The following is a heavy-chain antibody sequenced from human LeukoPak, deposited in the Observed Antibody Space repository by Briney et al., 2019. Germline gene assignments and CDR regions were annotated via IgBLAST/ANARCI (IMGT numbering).Heavy chain of an antibody. V-gene: IGHV5-51*01. CDR1: GYSITSYW. Sequence: GESLKISCKGSGYSITSYWIGWVRQMPGQGLELMGIIYPGDSDTRYSPSFQGQGTISADKSLRNDYLLWSSLKASDTAMYYCARHHGDEYCSGGSCYYYYYYMDVWGKGTTVTVSS. CDR3: ARHHGDEYCSGGSCYYYYYYMDV. J-gene: IGHJ6*03. D-gene: IGHD2-15*01. CDR2: IYPGDSDT.